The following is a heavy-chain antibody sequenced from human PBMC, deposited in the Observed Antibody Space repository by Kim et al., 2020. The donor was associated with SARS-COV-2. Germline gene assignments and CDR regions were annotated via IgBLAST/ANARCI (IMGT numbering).Heavy chain of an antibody. V-gene: IGHV5-51*01. D-gene: IGHD2-15*01. J-gene: IGHJ3*02. CDR3: AQMGGGNAFDI. Sequence: DTRFRPSFQGQVTISADKSISTAYLQGSSLKASDTAMYYCAQMGGGNAFDIWGQGTMVTVSS. CDR2: DT.